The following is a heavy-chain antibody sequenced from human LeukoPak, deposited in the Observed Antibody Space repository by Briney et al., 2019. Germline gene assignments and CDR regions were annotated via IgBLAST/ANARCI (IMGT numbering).Heavy chain of an antibody. D-gene: IGHD3-9*01. CDR2: ISGSGGST. Sequence: GGSLRLSCAASGFTFSSYAMSWVRQAPGKGLEWVSAISGSGGSTYYADSVKGRFTISRDNSKNTLYLQMNSLRAEDTAVYYCAKGPPVRYFDWLLDYYFDYWGQGTLVTVSS. V-gene: IGHV3-23*01. J-gene: IGHJ4*02. CDR1: GFTFSSYA. CDR3: AKGPPVRYFDWLLDYYFDY.